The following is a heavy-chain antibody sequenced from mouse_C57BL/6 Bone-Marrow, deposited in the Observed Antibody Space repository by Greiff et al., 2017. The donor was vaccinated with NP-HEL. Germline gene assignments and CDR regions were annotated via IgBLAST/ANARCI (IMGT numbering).Heavy chain of an antibody. CDR1: GYTFTSYW. J-gene: IGHJ3*01. Sequence: VQLQQPGAELVRPGTSVKLSCKASGYTFTSYWMHWVKQRPGQGLEWIGVIDPSDSSTNYNHKFKGKATLTVDTSSSTAYMQLSSLTSEDSAVYYCARPPYGSSPWCAYWGQGTLVTVSA. D-gene: IGHD1-1*01. V-gene: IGHV1-59*01. CDR3: ARPPYGSSPWCAY. CDR2: IDPSDSST.